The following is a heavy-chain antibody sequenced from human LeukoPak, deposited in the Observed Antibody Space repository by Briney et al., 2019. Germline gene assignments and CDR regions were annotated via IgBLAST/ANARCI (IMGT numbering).Heavy chain of an antibody. D-gene: IGHD6-13*01. CDR3: ARGEGQQLVLWFDP. Sequence: GGSLRLSCAASGFTFSDYYMIWIRQAPGKGLEWVSCISSSSSYTNYADSVKGRFTISRDNAKNSLYLQMNSLRAEDTAVYYCARGEGQQLVLWFDPWGQGTLVTVSS. CDR1: GFTFSDYY. J-gene: IGHJ5*02. V-gene: IGHV3-11*05. CDR2: ISSSSSYT.